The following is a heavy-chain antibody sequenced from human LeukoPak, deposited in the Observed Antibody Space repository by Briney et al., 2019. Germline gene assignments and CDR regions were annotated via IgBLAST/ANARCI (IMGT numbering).Heavy chain of an antibody. V-gene: IGHV2-5*02. CDR3: AVTNYTDTTPGWFDP. CDR1: GFSLTTSGVG. D-gene: IGHD2-2*02. Sequence: SGPTLVNPTQTLTLTCTFSGFSLTTSGVGVVWIRQPPGKALEWLAVIYWDDDERYSPSLKSRLTITKGTSTNQVVLTMTNMHPVDTATYYCAVTNYTDTTPGWFDPWGQGTLVTVSS. J-gene: IGHJ5*02. CDR2: IYWDDDE.